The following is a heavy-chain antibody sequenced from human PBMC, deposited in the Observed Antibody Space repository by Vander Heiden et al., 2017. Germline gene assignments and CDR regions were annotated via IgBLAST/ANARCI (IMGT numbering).Heavy chain of an antibody. CDR1: GFTFSDYY. Sequence: QVQLVESGGGLVKPGGSLRLSCAPSGFTFSDYYMGWMRQAPGTGLEWVSYISSSGRDIYYADSVKGRFTISRDNAKNSLYLQLNSLRAEDTGVYYCARGHHACDYWGQGTLVTVSS. J-gene: IGHJ4*02. V-gene: IGHV3-11*01. CDR2: ISSSGRDI. CDR3: ARGHHACDY.